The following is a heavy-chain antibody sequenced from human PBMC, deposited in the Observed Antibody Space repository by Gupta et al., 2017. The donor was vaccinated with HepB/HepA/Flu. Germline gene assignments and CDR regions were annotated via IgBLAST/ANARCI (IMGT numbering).Heavy chain of an antibody. CDR3: ARVNGAEIYTLDN. J-gene: IGHJ4*02. Sequence: EVQLVESGGRLVRPGGSLSLSCAASGFISSDYYMDWVRRAPGKGLEWIGRIRNTANRYTTEYAASVKGRFLISRDESKTFVYLQMNSLRPEDTAMYYCARVNGAEIYTLDNWGQGTLVTVSS. V-gene: IGHV3-72*01. CDR2: IRNTANRYTT. CDR1: GFISSDYY. D-gene: IGHD2-8*01.